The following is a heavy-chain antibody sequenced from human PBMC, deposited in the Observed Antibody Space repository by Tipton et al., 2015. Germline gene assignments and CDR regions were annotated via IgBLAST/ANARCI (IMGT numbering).Heavy chain of an antibody. CDR2: IKHSGST. V-gene: IGHV4-34*01. J-gene: IGHJ3*02. CDR3: AREGHDSGGYSIHGFDI. CDR1: DGSFSGYY. Sequence: LRLSCAVYDGSFSGYYWSWIRQPPGKGLEWIGEIKHSGSTNYNPSLQSRVTISVDTSKNQFSLKLTSVTAADTAVYYCAREGHDSGGYSIHGFDIWGQGTMVTVSS. D-gene: IGHD3-22*01.